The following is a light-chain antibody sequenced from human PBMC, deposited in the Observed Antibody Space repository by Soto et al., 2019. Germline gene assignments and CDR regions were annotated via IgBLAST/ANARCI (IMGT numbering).Light chain of an antibody. CDR3: QRLDSYPIT. Sequence: DIQLTQSPSFLSASVGDRVTITCRASQGISSYLAWYQQEPGKAPKLLISGASTLQRGVPSRFSGSGSGTEFTLTISSLQPEDFATYYCQRLDSYPITFGQGTRLEI. V-gene: IGKV1-9*01. J-gene: IGKJ5*01. CDR2: GAS. CDR1: QGISSY.